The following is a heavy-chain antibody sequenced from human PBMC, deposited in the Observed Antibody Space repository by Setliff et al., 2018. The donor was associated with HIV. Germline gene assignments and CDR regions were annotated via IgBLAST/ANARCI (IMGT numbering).Heavy chain of an antibody. CDR3: ARDRVGSRHDAFEI. CDR1: GYSISNDYY. CDR2: ISYRGRT. V-gene: IGHV4-38-2*02. Sequence: SETLSLTCAVSGYSISNDYYWGWIRQPPGKGLEWIGSISYRGRTYYNPSLKSRLSISVDTSKNQLSLKVSSVTAADTAVYYCARDRVGSRHDAFEIWGQGTMVTVSS. D-gene: IGHD1-26*01. J-gene: IGHJ3*02.